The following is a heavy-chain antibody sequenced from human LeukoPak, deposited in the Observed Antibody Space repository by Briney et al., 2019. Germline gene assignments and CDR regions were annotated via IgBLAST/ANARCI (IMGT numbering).Heavy chain of an antibody. V-gene: IGHV3-30*18. CDR1: GFTFSSYA. J-gene: IGHJ6*02. CDR2: TSYDGRNE. CDR3: AKDPTIVTSWTNYYYGMDV. Sequence: GGSLRLSCAASGFTFSSYAMYWVRQAPGKGLEWVAVTSYDGRNEYYADSVKGRFTVSRDNSKNTVYLQMNNLRAEDTAVYYCAKDPTIVTSWTNYYYGMDVWGQGTTVTVSS. D-gene: IGHD3/OR15-3a*01.